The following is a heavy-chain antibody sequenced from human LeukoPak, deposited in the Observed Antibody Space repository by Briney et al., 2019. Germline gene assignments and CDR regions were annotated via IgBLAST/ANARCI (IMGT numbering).Heavy chain of an antibody. Sequence: ASVKVSCKASGYTFTSYYMHWVRQAPGQGLEWMGIINPSGGSTSYAQKFQGRVTMTRDTSTSTVYMELSSLRSEDTAVYYCARARTNRQNYDFWSGYYRRSNRYYYYGMDVWGQGTTVTVSS. D-gene: IGHD3-3*01. V-gene: IGHV1-46*01. CDR3: ARARTNRQNYDFWSGYYRRSNRYYYYGMDV. CDR2: INPSGGST. CDR1: GYTFTSYY. J-gene: IGHJ6*02.